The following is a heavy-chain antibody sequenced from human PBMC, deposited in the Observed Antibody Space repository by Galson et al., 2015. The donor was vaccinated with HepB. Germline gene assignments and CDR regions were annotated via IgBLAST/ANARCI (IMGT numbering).Heavy chain of an antibody. J-gene: IGHJ4*02. V-gene: IGHV3-21*01. CDR1: GFTFSSYS. D-gene: IGHD1-26*01. Sequence: SLRLSCAASGFTFSSYSMNWVRQAPGKGLEWVSSISSSSSYIYYADSVKGRFIISRDNAKNSLYLQMNSLRAEDTAVYYCARAYIVGAYFDYWGQGTLVTVSS. CDR3: ARAYIVGAYFDY. CDR2: ISSSSSYI.